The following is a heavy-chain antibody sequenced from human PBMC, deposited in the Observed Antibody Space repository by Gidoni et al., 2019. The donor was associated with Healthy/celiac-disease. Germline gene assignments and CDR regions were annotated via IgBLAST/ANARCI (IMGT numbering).Heavy chain of an antibody. Sequence: EVQLVASGGGLVQPGGSLRLSCAASGFTVSSNYMSWVRQAPGKGLEWVSVIYSGGSTYYADSVKGRFTISRDNSKNTLYLQMNSLRAEDTAVYYCARALGSGYDPLYWYFDLWGRGTLVTVSS. CDR1: GFTVSSNY. CDR3: ARALGSGYDPLYWYFDL. J-gene: IGHJ2*01. CDR2: IYSGGST. V-gene: IGHV3-66*01. D-gene: IGHD5-12*01.